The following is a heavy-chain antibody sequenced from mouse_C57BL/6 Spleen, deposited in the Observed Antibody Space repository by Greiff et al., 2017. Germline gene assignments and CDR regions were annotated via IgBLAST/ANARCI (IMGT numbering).Heavy chain of an antibody. CDR1: GFTFSDYY. Sequence: EVQLVESEGGLVQPGSSMKLSCTASGFTFSDYYMAWVRQVPEKGLEWVANINYDGSSTYYLDSLKSRFIISRDNAKNILYLQMSSLKSEDTATYYCARVELLRSFAYWGQGTLVTVSA. D-gene: IGHD1-1*01. CDR2: INYDGSST. CDR3: ARVELLRSFAY. J-gene: IGHJ3*01. V-gene: IGHV5-16*01.